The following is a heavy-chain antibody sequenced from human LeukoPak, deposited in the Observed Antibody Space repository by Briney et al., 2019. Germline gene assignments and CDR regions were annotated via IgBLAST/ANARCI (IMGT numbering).Heavy chain of an antibody. J-gene: IGHJ4*02. CDR1: GFTFSDYY. D-gene: IGHD5-18*01. CDR3: ARDPLRVYSYGPWVH. V-gene: IGHV3-11*01. CDR2: ISSSGSTI. Sequence: GGSLRLSCAASGFTFSDYYMSWIRQAPGKGLEWVSYISSSGSTIYYADSVKGRFTISRDNAKNSLYLQMNSLRAEDTAVYYCARDPLRVYSYGPWVHWGQGTLVTVSS.